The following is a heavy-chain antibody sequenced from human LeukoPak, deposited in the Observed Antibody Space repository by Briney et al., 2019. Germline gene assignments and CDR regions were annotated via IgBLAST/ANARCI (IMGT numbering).Heavy chain of an antibody. CDR1: GGSFSGYY. V-gene: IGHV4-34*01. D-gene: IGHD2-2*02. J-gene: IGHJ6*03. CDR2: INHSGST. Sequence: PSETLSLTCAVYGGSFSGYYWSWIRQPPGKGLEWIGEINHSGSTNYDPSLKSRVTISVDTSKNQFPLKLSSVTAADTAVYYCARGGRCSSTSCYRGGYYYYMDVWGKGTTVTVSS. CDR3: ARGGRCSSTSCYRGGYYYYMDV.